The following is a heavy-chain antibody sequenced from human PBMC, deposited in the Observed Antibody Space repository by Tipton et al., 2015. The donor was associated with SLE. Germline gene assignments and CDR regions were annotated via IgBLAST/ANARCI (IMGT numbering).Heavy chain of an antibody. Sequence: QSGPEVREPGSSVKVSCKASGDTFNTYAFTWVRQAPGQGLEWMGAIIPIIGITKYAQDFQDRVPISTDESTNPAFMELTRLAAVEPAVYRCARGRDQLPTSDYWGQGTLVTISS. V-gene: IGHV1-69*05. CDR3: ARGRDQLPTSDY. J-gene: IGHJ4*02. D-gene: IGHD2-2*01. CDR1: GDTFNTYA. CDR2: IIPIIGIT.